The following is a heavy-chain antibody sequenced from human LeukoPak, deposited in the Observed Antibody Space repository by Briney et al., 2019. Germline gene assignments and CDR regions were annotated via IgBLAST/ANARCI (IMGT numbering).Heavy chain of an antibody. V-gene: IGHV3-23*01. Sequence: GGSLRLSCAASRFTFSSYAMGWVRQAPGKGLEWVSCIRDSGTSTYYADSVKGRFTISRDNSKNTLYLQMNSLRAEDTAVYYCAKWLWFGELLSTADYWGQGTLVTVSS. CDR3: AKWLWFGELLSTADY. D-gene: IGHD3-10*01. CDR1: RFTFSSYA. J-gene: IGHJ4*02. CDR2: IRDSGTST.